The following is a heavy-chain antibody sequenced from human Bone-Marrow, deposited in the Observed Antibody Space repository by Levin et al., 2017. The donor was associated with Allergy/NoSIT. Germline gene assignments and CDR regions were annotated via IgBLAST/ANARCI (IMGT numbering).Heavy chain of an antibody. J-gene: IGHJ5*02. CDR2: IIPIFGTA. D-gene: IGHD1-7*01. Sequence: KISCKASGGTFSSYAISWVRQAPGQGLEWMGGIIPIFGTANYAQKFQGRVTITADESTSTAYMELSSLRSEDTAVYYCARGLELRSMGWFDPWGQGTLVTVSS. CDR1: GGTFSSYA. CDR3: ARGLELRSMGWFDP. V-gene: IGHV1-69*01.